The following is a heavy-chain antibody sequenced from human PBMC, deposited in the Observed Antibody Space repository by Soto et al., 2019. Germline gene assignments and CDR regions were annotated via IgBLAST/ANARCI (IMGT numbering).Heavy chain of an antibody. CDR1: GGTINSADYY. D-gene: IGHD1-1*01. Sequence: QVQLQESGPGLVKPSQTLSLTCTVSGGTINSADYYWSWIRQPPGKGLEWVGYIFFTGSTSYNPSLRIRLSLSLDTSKNQFSLNLSSVTAADTAVYFCARERDGSGWNGSGMVVWGQGTTVTVSS. J-gene: IGHJ6*02. V-gene: IGHV4-30-4*01. CDR2: IFFTGST. CDR3: ARERDGSGWNGSGMVV.